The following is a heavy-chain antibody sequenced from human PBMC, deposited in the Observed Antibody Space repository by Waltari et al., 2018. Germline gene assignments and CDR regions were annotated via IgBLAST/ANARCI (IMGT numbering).Heavy chain of an antibody. D-gene: IGHD2-15*01. CDR2: IYYSGST. Sequence: QLQLQESGPGLVKPSETLSLTCTVSGGSISSSSYYWGWIRQPPGKGLEWIGSIYYSGSTYYNPSLKSRVTISVDTSKNQFSLKLSSVTAADTAVYYCARAPIVVVVAAQYYFDYWGQGTLVTVSS. CDR1: GGSISSSSYY. CDR3: ARAPIVVVVAAQYYFDY. V-gene: IGHV4-39*07. J-gene: IGHJ4*02.